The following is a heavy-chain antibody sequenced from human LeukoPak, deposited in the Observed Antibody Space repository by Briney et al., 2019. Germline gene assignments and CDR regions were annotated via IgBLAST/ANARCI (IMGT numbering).Heavy chain of an antibody. J-gene: IGHJ3*02. V-gene: IGHV3-74*01. CDR2: INNDGSRT. CDR3: ARGQDYYDTSDYFHAFDI. CDR1: GFTFSSHW. D-gene: IGHD3-22*01. Sequence: AGSLRLSCAASGFTFSSHWMHWVRQPPGKGLVWVSRINNDGSRTSNADFVKGRFTISRDNAKNTLLLQMNSLRAEDTAVYYCARGQDYYDTSDYFHAFDIWGQGTMVTVSS.